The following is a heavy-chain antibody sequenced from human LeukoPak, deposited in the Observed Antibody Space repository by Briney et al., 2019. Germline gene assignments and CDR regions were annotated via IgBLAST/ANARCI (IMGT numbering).Heavy chain of an antibody. V-gene: IGHV3-30*02. CDR3: ATSVEMATSFDY. CDR1: GFTFSSYG. J-gene: IGHJ4*02. D-gene: IGHD5-24*01. CDR2: IRYDGSNK. Sequence: GGSLRLSCAASGFTFSSYGMHWVRQAPGKGLEWVAFIRYDGSNKYYADSVKGRFTISRDNSKNTLYLQMNSLRAEDMAVYYCATSVEMATSFDYWGQGTLVTVSS.